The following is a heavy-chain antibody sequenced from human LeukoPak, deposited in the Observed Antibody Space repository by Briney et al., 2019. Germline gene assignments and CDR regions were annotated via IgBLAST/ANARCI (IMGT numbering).Heavy chain of an antibody. CDR3: AKVGENSGWTPYEGNYYYYMDV. CDR2: INHSGST. J-gene: IGHJ6*03. V-gene: IGHV4-34*01. D-gene: IGHD6-19*01. Sequence: SETLSLTCAVYGGSFSGYYWSWIRQPPGKGLEWIGEINHSGSTNYNPSLKSRVTISVDTSKNQFSLKLSSVTAADTAVYYCAKVGENSGWTPYEGNYYYYMDVWGKGTTVTISS. CDR1: GGSFSGYY.